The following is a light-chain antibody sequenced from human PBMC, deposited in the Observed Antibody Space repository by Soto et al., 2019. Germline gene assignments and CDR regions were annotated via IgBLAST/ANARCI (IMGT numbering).Light chain of an antibody. CDR1: QSVSSSY. V-gene: IGKV3-20*01. CDR2: GAS. Sequence: IGLTTCRGTLSLSPVARATLSCMAIQSVSSSYLAWYQQKPGQAPRLLIYGASSRATGIPDRFSGSGSGTDFTLTISRLEPEDFAVYYCQQYGSSPTWTFGQGTKVDIK. CDR3: QQYGSSPTWT. J-gene: IGKJ1*01.